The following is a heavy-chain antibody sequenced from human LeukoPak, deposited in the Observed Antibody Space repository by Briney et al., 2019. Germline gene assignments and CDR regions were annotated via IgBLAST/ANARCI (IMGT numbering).Heavy chain of an antibody. V-gene: IGHV4-30-4*01. D-gene: IGHD3-10*01. CDR3: ASGYYYGSGSYYKAPEAHYYYYYGMDV. Sequence: SETLSLTCTVSGGSISSGDYYWSWIRQPPGKGLEWIGYIYYSGSTYYNPSLKSRVTIPVDTSKNQFSLKLSSVTAADTAVYYCASGYYYGSGSYYKAPEAHYYYYYGMDVWGQGTTVTVSS. J-gene: IGHJ6*02. CDR2: IYYSGST. CDR1: GGSISSGDYY.